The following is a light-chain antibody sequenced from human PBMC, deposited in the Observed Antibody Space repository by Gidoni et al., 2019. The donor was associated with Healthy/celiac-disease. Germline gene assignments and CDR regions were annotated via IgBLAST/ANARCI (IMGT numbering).Light chain of an antibody. CDR1: SSDVGGYNY. J-gene: IGLJ1*01. CDR3: SSYTSSSTV. V-gene: IGLV2-14*01. CDR2: DVS. Sequence: QSALTQPASVSGSPGQSITISCTGTSSDVGGYNYVSWYQQHPGKAPKLMIYDVSNRPSGVPNRFSGSKSGSTASLTISGLQAEDEADYYCSSYTSSSTVFGTGTKVTVL.